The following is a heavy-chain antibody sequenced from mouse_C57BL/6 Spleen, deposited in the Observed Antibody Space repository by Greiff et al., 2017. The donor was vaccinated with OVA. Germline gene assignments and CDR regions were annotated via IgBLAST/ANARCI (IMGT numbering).Heavy chain of an antibody. J-gene: IGHJ2*01. CDR3: ARKASSYDD. D-gene: IGHD1-1*01. CDR2: IHPNSGST. CDR1: GYTFTSYW. Sequence: VQLQQSGAELVKPGASVKLSCKASGYTFTSYWMHWVKQRPGQGLEWIGMIHPNSGSTNYNEKFKSKATLTVDKTSSTAYMQLSSLTSEDSAVYYCARKASSYDDWGKGTTLTVSS. V-gene: IGHV1-64*01.